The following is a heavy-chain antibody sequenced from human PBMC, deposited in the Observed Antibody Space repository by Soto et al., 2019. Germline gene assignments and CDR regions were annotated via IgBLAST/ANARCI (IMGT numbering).Heavy chain of an antibody. CDR1: GFTFSSYG. D-gene: IGHD1-1*01. J-gene: IGHJ6*03. Sequence: QVQLVESGGGVVQPGRSLRLSCAASGFTFSSYGMHWVRQAPGKGLEWVAVIWYDGSNKYYADSVKGRFTISRDNSKNTLYLQMNRLRAEDTVVYYCARDPRRGRYYYMDVWGKGTTVTVSS. V-gene: IGHV3-33*01. CDR2: IWYDGSNK. CDR3: ARDPRRGRYYYMDV.